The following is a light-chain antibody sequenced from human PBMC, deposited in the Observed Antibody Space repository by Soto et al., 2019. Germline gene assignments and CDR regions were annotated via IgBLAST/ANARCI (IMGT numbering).Light chain of an antibody. CDR2: GAS. CDR1: QSVSSY. Sequence: EIVLTQSPGTLSLSPGERATLSCRASQSVSSYLAWYQQKPGQAPRLLIYGASSRATGIPDRFSGSGSGTDFTLTISRLEPEDFAVYYCQQRSNWITFGQGTRLEIK. J-gene: IGKJ5*01. CDR3: QQRSNWIT. V-gene: IGKV3-11*01.